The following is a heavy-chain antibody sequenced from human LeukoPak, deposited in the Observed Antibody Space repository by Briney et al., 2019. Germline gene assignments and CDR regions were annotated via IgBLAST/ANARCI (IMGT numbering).Heavy chain of an antibody. CDR2: IYTSGST. V-gene: IGHV4-4*07. D-gene: IGHD6-13*01. CDR3: AKAQAPPGKVGLGHYYMDV. Sequence: SETLSLTCTVSGGSISSYYWSWIRQPAGKGLEWIGRIYTSGSTNYDPSLKSRVTMSVDTSKNQFSLKLSSVTAADTAVYYCAKAQAPPGKVGLGHYYMDVWGKGTTVTVSS. CDR1: GGSISSYY. J-gene: IGHJ6*03.